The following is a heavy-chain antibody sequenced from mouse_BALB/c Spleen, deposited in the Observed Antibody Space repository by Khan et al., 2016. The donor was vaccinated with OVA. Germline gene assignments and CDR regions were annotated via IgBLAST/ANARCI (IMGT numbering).Heavy chain of an antibody. D-gene: IGHD1-1*01. CDR2: IHPGNVNT. Sequence: QVHVKQSGPELVKPGASVRISCKASGYTFTTYYIHWMKQRPGQGLEWIGWIHPGNVNTKYSEKFKDKATLTAGKSSSTAYMHLSSLTSEDSADYCCAECALYATGAMDYWGQGTSVTVSA. J-gene: IGHJ4*01. CDR3: AECALYATGAMDY. CDR1: GYTFTTYY. V-gene: IGHV1S56*01.